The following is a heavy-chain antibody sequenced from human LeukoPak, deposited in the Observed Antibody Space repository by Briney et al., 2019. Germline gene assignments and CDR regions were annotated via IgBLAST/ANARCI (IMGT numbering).Heavy chain of an antibody. CDR3: AREYCSGGSCSPYYYYGMDV. CDR1: GDSVSSNSAA. Sequence: SQTLSLTCALSGDSVSSNSAAWNWIRQSPSRGLEWLGRTYYRSKWYNDYAVSVKSRITINPDTSKNQFSLQLNSVTPEDTAVYYCAREYCSGGSCSPYYYYGMDVWGQGTTVTVSS. D-gene: IGHD2-15*01. V-gene: IGHV6-1*01. CDR2: TYYRSKWYN. J-gene: IGHJ6*02.